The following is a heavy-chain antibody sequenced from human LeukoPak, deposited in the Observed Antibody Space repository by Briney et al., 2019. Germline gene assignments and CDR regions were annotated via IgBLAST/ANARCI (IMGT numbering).Heavy chain of an antibody. CDR3: ARKRPWGLSRYFDY. CDR2: IYISGST. CDR1: GGSISSGLSY. J-gene: IGHJ4*02. V-gene: IGHV4-61*02. D-gene: IGHD2-21*02. Sequence: SETLSLTCTVSGGSISSGLSYWSWIRQPAGKGLEWIGRIYISGSTNNNPSLKSRVTISLDTSKNQFSLTLCSVTAAATAVYYCARKRPWGLSRYFDYCSQGTLVTVSS.